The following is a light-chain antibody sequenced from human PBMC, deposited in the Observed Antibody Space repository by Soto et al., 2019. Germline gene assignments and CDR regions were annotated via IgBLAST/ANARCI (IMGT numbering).Light chain of an antibody. Sequence: TRAPATLSVYRGVRATLSGSASLSFSTNLAGYQQKPCQAPRLLIYHSSTRDTAIPARFSSSGSGTEFTLTISSLQSEDYAVYYCQHHNNWPPVYTFRQAPKLEFK. V-gene: IGKV3D-15*01. CDR2: HSS. J-gene: IGKJ2*01. CDR1: LSFSTN. CDR3: QHHNNWPPVYT.